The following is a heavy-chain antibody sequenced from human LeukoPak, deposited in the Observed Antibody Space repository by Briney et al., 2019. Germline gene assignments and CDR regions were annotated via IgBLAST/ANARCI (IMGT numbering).Heavy chain of an antibody. J-gene: IGHJ2*01. CDR3: ARDYYDSSGYYHYWYFDL. CDR1: GGSISSYY. CDR2: IYYSGST. Sequence: SSETLSLTCTVSGGSISSYYWSWIGQPPGKGLEWIGYIYYSGSTNYNPSLKSRVTISVDTSKNQFSLKLSSVTAADTAVYYCARDYYDSSGYYHYWYFDLWGRGTLVTVSS. D-gene: IGHD3-22*01. V-gene: IGHV4-59*01.